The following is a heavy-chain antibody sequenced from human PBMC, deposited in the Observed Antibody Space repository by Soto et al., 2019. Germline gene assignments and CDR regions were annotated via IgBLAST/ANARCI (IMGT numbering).Heavy chain of an antibody. Sequence: EVQLVESGGGLVQPGGSLRLSCAASGFTFSSYSMNWVRQAPGKGLEWVSYISSSSSTIYYADSVKGRFTISRDNAKNSLYVQMNSLRAEDTAVYYCARANYDFWSGYYSSGGWFDPWGQGTLVTVSS. CDR3: ARANYDFWSGYYSSGGWFDP. CDR1: GFTFSSYS. J-gene: IGHJ5*02. CDR2: ISSSSSTI. V-gene: IGHV3-48*01. D-gene: IGHD3-3*01.